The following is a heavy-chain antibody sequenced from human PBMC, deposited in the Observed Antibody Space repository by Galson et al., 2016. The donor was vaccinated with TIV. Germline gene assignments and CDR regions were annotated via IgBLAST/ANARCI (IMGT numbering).Heavy chain of an antibody. CDR3: ARDSGSYARWFDP. V-gene: IGHV3-7*01. Sequence: SLRLSCAASGLTFSDYWMHWVRQAPGKGLEWVANIKQDGSEKYYVDSVKGRFIISRDNTKNSLYLQMNSLRVEDTAVYYCARDSGSYARWFDPWGQGTLVTVSS. J-gene: IGHJ5*02. CDR1: GLTFSDYW. CDR2: IKQDGSEK. D-gene: IGHD3-16*01.